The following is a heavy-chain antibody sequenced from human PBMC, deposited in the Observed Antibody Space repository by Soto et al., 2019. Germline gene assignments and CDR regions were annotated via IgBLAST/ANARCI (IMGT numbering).Heavy chain of an antibody. J-gene: IGHJ4*02. Sequence: SETLSLTCTVSGGSISSYYWSWIRQPPGKGLEWIGYIYYSGSTNYNPSLKSRVTISVDTSKNQFSLKLSSVTAADTAVYYCARLLDFNDYGQYYFDYWGQGTLVTVSS. V-gene: IGHV4-59*08. CDR2: IYYSGST. CDR3: ARLLDFNDYGQYYFDY. CDR1: GGSISSYY. D-gene: IGHD4-17*01.